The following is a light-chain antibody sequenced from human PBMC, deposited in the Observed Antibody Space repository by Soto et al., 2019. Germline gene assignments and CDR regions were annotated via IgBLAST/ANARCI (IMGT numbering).Light chain of an antibody. Sequence: QSVMTQPPSVSAAPGQKVTISCSGSSSNIGNNYVSWYQQLPGTAPKLLIYDNNKRPSGIPDRFSGSKSGTSATLGITGLQAGDEADYYCGTWDSRLSAVGFGGGTKVTV. J-gene: IGLJ2*01. CDR2: DNN. V-gene: IGLV1-51*01. CDR1: SSNIGNNY. CDR3: GTWDSRLSAVG.